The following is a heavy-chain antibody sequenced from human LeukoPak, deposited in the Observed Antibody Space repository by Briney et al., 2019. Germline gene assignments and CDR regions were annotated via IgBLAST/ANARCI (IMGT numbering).Heavy chain of an antibody. V-gene: IGHV4-59*01. CDR3: ARGNIVATIFDY. Sequence: SETLSLTCTVSGGSISSYYWSWIRQPPGKGLEWIGYIYYSGSTNYNPSLKSRVTISVDTSKNQFSLKLSSVTAAGTAVYYCARGNIVATIFDYWGRGTLVTVSS. CDR1: GGSISSYY. J-gene: IGHJ4*02. CDR2: IYYSGST. D-gene: IGHD5-12*01.